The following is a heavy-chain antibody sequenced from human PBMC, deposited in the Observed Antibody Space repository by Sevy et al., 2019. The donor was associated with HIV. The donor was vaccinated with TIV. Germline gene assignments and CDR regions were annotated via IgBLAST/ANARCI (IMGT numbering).Heavy chain of an antibody. D-gene: IGHD2-8*01. V-gene: IGHV3-23*01. CDR2: FSFGCGRI. CDR3: AREGCTKPHDY. CDR1: GFTYSKYS. J-gene: IGHJ4*02. Sequence: GGSLRLSCEASGFTYSKYSMSWVRQAPGKGLEWVSTFSFGCGRINYADSVKGRFTISRDDSKNTLYLQMNSLRAEDTAVYYCAREGCTKPHDYWGQGTLVTVSS.